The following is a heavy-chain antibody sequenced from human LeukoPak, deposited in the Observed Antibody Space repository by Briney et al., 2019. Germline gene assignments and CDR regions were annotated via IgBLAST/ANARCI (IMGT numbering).Heavy chain of an antibody. J-gene: IGHJ4*02. D-gene: IGHD3-10*01. Sequence: GGSLRLSCAASGFTFSNYAMHWVRQAPGKGLEWVSLISSGGTYEYYADSVKGRFTISRDNSKNTLYLQLNSLRAEDTAVYYCEGDSTYYYDSGSSGPHYFDNWGQGTLVTVSS. V-gene: IGHV3-30*01. CDR3: EGDSTYYYDSGSSGPHYFDN. CDR1: GFTFSNYA. CDR2: ISSGGTYE.